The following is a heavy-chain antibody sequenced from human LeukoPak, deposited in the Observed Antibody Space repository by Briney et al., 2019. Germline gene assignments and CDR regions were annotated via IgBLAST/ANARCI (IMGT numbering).Heavy chain of an antibody. CDR1: GGSISSGDCY. CDR2: IYYSGST. D-gene: IGHD5-24*01. Sequence: SQTLSLTCTVSGGSISSGDCYWSWIRQPPGKGLEWIGYIYYSGSTYYNPSLKSRVTISVDTSKNQFSLKLSSVTAADTAVYYCARGGDGYNSGVGYWGQGTLVTVSS. CDR3: ARGGDGYNSGVGY. J-gene: IGHJ4*02. V-gene: IGHV4-30-4*01.